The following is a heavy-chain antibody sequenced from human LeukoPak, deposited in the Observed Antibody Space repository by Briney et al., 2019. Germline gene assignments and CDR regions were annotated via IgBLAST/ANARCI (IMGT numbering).Heavy chain of an antibody. CDR2: INPNSGDT. V-gene: IGHV1-2*06. Sequence: ASVKVSCKASGYTFTGYHMHWVRQAPGQGLEWIGRINPNSGDTNYAQRFQGRVAMTRDTSISTAFMELTRLRSDDTAVYYCARDYCSSTSCLFDYWGQGTLVTVSS. CDR1: GYTFTGYH. J-gene: IGHJ4*02. D-gene: IGHD2-2*01. CDR3: ARDYCSSTSCLFDY.